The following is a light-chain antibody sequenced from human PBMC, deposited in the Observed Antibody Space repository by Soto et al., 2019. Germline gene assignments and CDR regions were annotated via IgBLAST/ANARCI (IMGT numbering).Light chain of an antibody. CDR1: QSVSSSY. V-gene: IGKV3-20*01. CDR3: QQYGRPPRAT. CDR2: GAS. Sequence: IVLKQSPGTLSLSKGERATLSCRASQSVSSSYLAWYQQKPGQAPRLLIYGASSRATGIPDRFSGGGSGTDFTLSISKVEPEDFAVYYCQQYGRPPRATFGHGTLLEIK. J-gene: IGKJ5*01.